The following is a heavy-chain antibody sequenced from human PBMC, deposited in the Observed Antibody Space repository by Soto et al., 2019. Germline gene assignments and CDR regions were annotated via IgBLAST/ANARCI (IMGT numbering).Heavy chain of an antibody. Sequence: PGESLKISCKGSGYSFTSYWIGWVRQMPGKGLEWMGIIYPGDSDTRYSPSFQGQVTISADKSISTAYLQWSSLKASDTAMYYCARHRYEDNWNGALDYWGQGTLVTVSS. CDR3: ARHRYEDNWNGALDY. V-gene: IGHV5-51*01. CDR2: IYPGDSDT. J-gene: IGHJ4*02. CDR1: GYSFTSYW. D-gene: IGHD1-20*01.